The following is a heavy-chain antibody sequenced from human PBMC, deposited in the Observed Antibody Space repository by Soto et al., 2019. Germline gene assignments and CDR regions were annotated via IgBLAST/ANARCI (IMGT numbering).Heavy chain of an antibody. J-gene: IGHJ6*02. CDR1: GYTFTSYY. D-gene: IGHD5-12*01. Sequence: ASVKVSCKASGYTFTSYYMHWVRQAPGQGLEWMGIINPSGGSTGYAQKFQGRVTMTRDTSTSTVYMELSSLRSEDTAVYYCARERGGYDADYYYYYGMDVWGQGTTVTVSS. V-gene: IGHV1-46*01. CDR2: INPSGGST. CDR3: ARERGGYDADYYYYYGMDV.